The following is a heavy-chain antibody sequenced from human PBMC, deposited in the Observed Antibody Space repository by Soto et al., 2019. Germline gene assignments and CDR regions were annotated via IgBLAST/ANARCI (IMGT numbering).Heavy chain of an antibody. CDR1: GFTFSSYA. CDR3: ARDGFEDGYNPKSPFDY. J-gene: IGHJ4*02. D-gene: IGHD5-12*01. Sequence: GGSLRLSCAASGFTFSSYAMSWVRQAPGKGLEWVSAISGSGGSTYYADSVKGRFTISRDNSKNTLYLQMNSLRAEDTAVYYCARDGFEDGYNPKSPFDYWGQGTLVTVSS. CDR2: ISGSGGST. V-gene: IGHV3-23*01.